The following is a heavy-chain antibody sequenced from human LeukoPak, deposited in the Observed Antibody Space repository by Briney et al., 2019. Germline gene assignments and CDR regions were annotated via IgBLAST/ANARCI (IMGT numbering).Heavy chain of an antibody. CDR3: ARGPGIAVADFYFDY. CDR2: INPNSGST. J-gene: IGHJ4*02. V-gene: IGHV1-2*02. D-gene: IGHD6-19*01. Sequence: GASVQVCCKASGNTFTAYYMHWARQAPGQGLEWMGWINPNSGSTKYAQKFQGRVTMTRDTSITTAYMELSRLRSDDTAVYYCARGPGIAVADFYFDYWGQGTLVTVSS. CDR1: GNTFTAYY.